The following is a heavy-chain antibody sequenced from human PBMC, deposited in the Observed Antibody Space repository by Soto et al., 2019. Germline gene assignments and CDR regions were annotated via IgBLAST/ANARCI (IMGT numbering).Heavy chain of an antibody. J-gene: IGHJ4*02. CDR2: IDYSGNT. CDR1: GDSVSSRSYY. Sequence: SETLSLTCTVSGDSVSSRSYYWTWVRQPPGKGLEWIGYIDYSGNTNYDPSLQSRVTMSLDTSKNQFSLKLTSVTAADTAFYYCARDIRGYSRAFDYWGQGIMVTVSS. CDR3: ARDIRGYSRAFDY. D-gene: IGHD5-18*01. V-gene: IGHV4-61*01.